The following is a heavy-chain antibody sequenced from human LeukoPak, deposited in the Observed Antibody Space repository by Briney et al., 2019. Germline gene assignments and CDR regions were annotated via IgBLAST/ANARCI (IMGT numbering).Heavy chain of an antibody. J-gene: IGHJ4*02. Sequence: SETLSLTCAVYGGSFSGYYWSWIRQPPGKGLEWIGEINHSGSTNYNPSLKSRVTISVDTSKNQFSLKLSSVTAADTAVYYCASHVVVVAATRGATVTRRGRYYFDYWGQGTLVTVSS. CDR3: ASHVVVVAATRGATVTRRGRYYFDY. V-gene: IGHV4-34*01. CDR2: INHSGST. D-gene: IGHD2-15*01. CDR1: GGSFSGYY.